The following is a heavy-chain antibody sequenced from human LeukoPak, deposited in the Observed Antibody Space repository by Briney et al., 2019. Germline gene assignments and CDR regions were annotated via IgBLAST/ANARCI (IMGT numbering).Heavy chain of an antibody. CDR3: ARLVGITYFDY. CDR1: GFTVSSNY. V-gene: IGHV3-53*01. J-gene: IGHJ4*02. Sequence: PGGSLRLSCAASGFTVSSNYMSWVRQAPGKGLEWVSVIYSGDSTYHADSVKGRFTISRDNSKNTLFLQMNTLSAVDTAVYYCARLVGITYFDYWGQGTLVTVSS. D-gene: IGHD2-15*01. CDR2: IYSGDST.